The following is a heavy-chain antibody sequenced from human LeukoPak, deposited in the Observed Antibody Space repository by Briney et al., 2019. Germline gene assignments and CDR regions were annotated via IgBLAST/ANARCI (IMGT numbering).Heavy chain of an antibody. Sequence: SETLSLTCTVSGGSISSGDYYWSWIRQPPGKGLEWIGYIYYSGSTYYNPSLKSRVTISVDTSKNQFSLKLSSVTAADTAVYYCARLCGGSAFDIWGQGTMVTVSS. CDR3: ARLCGGSAFDI. V-gene: IGHV4-30-4*01. J-gene: IGHJ3*02. D-gene: IGHD6-19*01. CDR2: IYYSGST. CDR1: GGSISSGDYY.